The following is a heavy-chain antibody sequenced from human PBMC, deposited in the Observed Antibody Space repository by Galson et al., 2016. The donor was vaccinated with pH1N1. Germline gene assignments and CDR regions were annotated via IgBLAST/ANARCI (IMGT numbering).Heavy chain of an antibody. Sequence: QSGAEVKKPGESLKISCKGSGYSFTTYWIGWVRQMPGKGLAWMGTIYPGDSDTRYSPSFEGQVTMSADKSITTAYLHWSSLKASDTAMYYCARRAGVAAAGAFDLWGQGTLLIVSS. CDR3: ARRAGVAAAGAFDL. CDR1: GYSFTTYW. V-gene: IGHV5-51*01. CDR2: IYPGDSDT. D-gene: IGHD6-13*01. J-gene: IGHJ5*02.